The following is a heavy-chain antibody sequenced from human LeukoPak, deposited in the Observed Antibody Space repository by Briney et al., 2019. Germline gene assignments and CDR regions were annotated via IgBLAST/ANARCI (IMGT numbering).Heavy chain of an antibody. Sequence: SQTLSLTCAISGDSVSSNSAAWNWIRQSPSRGLEWLGRTYYTSKSYTDYALSVKSRITINQDTSKNQFSLHLNSVTPEDTAVYYCARDTPLAYCSGGNCYYGAFDFWGQGTMVTVSS. V-gene: IGHV6-1*01. D-gene: IGHD2-15*01. CDR2: TYYTSKSYT. CDR1: GDSVSSNSAA. CDR3: ARDTPLAYCSGGNCYYGAFDF. J-gene: IGHJ3*01.